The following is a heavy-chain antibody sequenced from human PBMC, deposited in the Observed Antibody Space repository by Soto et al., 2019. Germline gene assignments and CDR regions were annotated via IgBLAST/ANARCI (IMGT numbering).Heavy chain of an antibody. CDR3: AKDLLGYCSGGSCRGGYYYYYGMDV. V-gene: IGHV3-23*01. D-gene: IGHD2-15*01. J-gene: IGHJ6*02. Sequence: GGSLRLSCAASGFTFSSYAMSWVRQAPGKGLEWVSAISGSGGSTYYADSVKGRFTISRDNSKNTLYLQMNSLRAEDTAVYYCAKDLLGYCSGGSCRGGYYYYYGMDVWGQGTTVTVSS. CDR2: ISGSGGST. CDR1: GFTFSSYA.